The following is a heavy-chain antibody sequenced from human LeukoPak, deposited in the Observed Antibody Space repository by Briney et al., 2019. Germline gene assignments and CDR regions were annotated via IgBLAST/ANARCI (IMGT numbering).Heavy chain of an antibody. CDR1: GGSISSYY. CDR2: IYTSGST. CDR3: ARDYSGSYYKGSWFDP. J-gene: IGHJ5*02. D-gene: IGHD1-26*01. Sequence: SETLSLTCTVSGGSISSYYWSWIRQPAGKGLEWIGRIYTSGSTNYNPSLKSRVTMSVDTSKNQFSLKLSSVTAADAAVYYCARDYSGSYYKGSWFDPWGQGTPVTVSS. V-gene: IGHV4-4*07.